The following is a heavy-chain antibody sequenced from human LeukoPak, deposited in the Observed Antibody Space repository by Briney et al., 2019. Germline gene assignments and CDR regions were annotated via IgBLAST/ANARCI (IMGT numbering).Heavy chain of an antibody. CDR3: ARDGTYCSGGNCYSMFDY. D-gene: IGHD2-15*01. Sequence: SETLSLTCAVYDGSFSGYYWSWIRQPPGKGLEWIGEISHSGSTNYNPSLKSRVTISVDTSKNQFSLNLSSVSAADTAVYYCARDGTYCSGGNCYSMFDYWGQGTLVTVSS. V-gene: IGHV4-34*01. CDR1: DGSFSGYY. CDR2: ISHSGST. J-gene: IGHJ4*02.